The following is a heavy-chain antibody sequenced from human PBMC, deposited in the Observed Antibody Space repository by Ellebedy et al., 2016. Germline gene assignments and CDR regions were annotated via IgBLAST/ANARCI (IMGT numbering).Heavy chain of an antibody. J-gene: IGHJ3*02. CDR1: GGSISSGDYY. V-gene: IGHV4-30-4*01. CDR2: IYYSGST. CDR3: ARSSGGTAMPFNI. Sequence: SETLSLTXTVSGGSISSGDYYWSWIRQPPGKGLEWIGYIYYSGSTYYNPSLKSRVTISVDTSKNQFSLKLSSLTAADTAVYYCARSSGGTAMPFNIWGQGTMVTVSS. D-gene: IGHD5-18*01.